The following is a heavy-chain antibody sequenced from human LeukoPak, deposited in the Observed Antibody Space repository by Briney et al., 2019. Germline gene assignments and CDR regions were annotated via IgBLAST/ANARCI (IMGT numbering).Heavy chain of an antibody. Sequence: GGSLRLSCAASGFTFSSYAMTWVRQAPGKGLEWVSGISGSGSSTYYADSVKGRFTISRDNSKKTLYLQMSSLRAEDTAVYYCAKGVLTGIYDYWGQGTLVTVSS. CDR2: ISGSGSST. CDR1: GFTFSSYA. D-gene: IGHD5-12*01. V-gene: IGHV3-23*01. J-gene: IGHJ4*02. CDR3: AKGVLTGIYDY.